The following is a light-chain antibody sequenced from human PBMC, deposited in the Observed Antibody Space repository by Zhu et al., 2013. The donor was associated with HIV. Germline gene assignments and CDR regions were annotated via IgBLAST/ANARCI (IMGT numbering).Light chain of an antibody. V-gene: IGKV4-1*01. CDR1: QSVLYSSNGNNY. J-gene: IGKJ4*01. Sequence: DIVMTQSPDSLTVSLGERATINCKSSQSVLYSSNGNNYLAWYQQKPGQPPKLLISWASARESGVPDRFSGSKSGTSASLAITGLQAEDEADYYCQSYDSTLSGSGVFGGGTK. CDR3: QSYDSTLSGSGV. CDR2: WAS.